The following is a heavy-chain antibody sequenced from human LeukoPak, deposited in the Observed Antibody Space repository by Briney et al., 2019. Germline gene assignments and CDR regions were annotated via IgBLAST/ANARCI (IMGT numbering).Heavy chain of an antibody. D-gene: IGHD3-3*01. J-gene: IGHJ4*02. CDR2: ISAYNGNT. V-gene: IGHV1-18*01. CDR1: GYTFTSYG. Sequence: VSVKVSCKASGYTFTSYGISWVRQAPGPGLEWVGWISAYNGNTNYAQRLQGRVTMTTDTSKSTAYMELRSLRSDDTAVYYCARDPFPPIRVLEWLLDYWGQGTLVTVSS. CDR3: ARDPFPPIRVLEWLLDY.